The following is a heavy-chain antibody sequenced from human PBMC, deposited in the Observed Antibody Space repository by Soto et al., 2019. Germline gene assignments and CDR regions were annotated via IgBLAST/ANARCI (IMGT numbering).Heavy chain of an antibody. CDR2: ISSSSSYI. CDR3: ARDRTASRIAARPYYYYYGMDV. D-gene: IGHD6-6*01. J-gene: IGHJ6*02. V-gene: IGHV3-21*01. CDR1: GFTFSSYS. Sequence: GSLRLSCAASGFTFSSYSMNWVRQAPGKGLEWVSSISSSSSYIYYADSVKGRFTISRDNAKNSLYLQMNSLRAEDTAVYYCARDRTASRIAARPYYYYYGMDVWGQGTTVTVSS.